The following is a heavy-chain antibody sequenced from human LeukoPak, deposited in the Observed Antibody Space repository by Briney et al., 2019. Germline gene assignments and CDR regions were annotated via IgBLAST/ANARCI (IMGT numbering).Heavy chain of an antibody. Sequence: GGSLRLSCAASGFTVSSNYMSWVRQAPGKGLEWVSVIYSGGSTYYADSVKGRFTISRDNAKNSLYLQMNSLRAEDTAVYYCAREVAVAFDSWGQGTLVTVSS. V-gene: IGHV3-53*01. CDR3: AREVAVAFDS. CDR1: GFTVSSNY. D-gene: IGHD6-19*01. CDR2: IYSGGST. J-gene: IGHJ4*02.